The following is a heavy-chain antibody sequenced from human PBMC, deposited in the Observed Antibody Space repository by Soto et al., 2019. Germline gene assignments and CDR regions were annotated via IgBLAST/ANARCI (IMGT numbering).Heavy chain of an antibody. J-gene: IGHJ5*02. CDR2: IYYSGST. V-gene: IGHV4-59*01. Sequence: SETLSLTCTVSGGSISSYYWSWIRQPPGKGLEWIGYIYYSGSTNYNPSLKSRVTISVDTSKNQFSLKLSSVTAADTAVYYCARDTFYYNIGGSYLCRCFDPWGQGTLVTVPS. CDR3: ARDTFYYNIGGSYLCRCFDP. D-gene: IGHD3-16*02. CDR1: GGSISSYY.